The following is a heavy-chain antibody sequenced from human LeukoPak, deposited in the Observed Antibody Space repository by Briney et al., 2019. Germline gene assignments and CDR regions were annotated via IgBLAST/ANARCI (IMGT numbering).Heavy chain of an antibody. Sequence: GESLKISCKGSGYSFTNYWIGWVRQMSGKGLEWMGIIYPGDSDTRYSPSFQGQVTISADKSISTAYLQWSSLKASDTAVYYCARRPSITMVRGVRSWYFDLWGRGTLVTVSS. CDR1: GYSFTNYW. D-gene: IGHD3-10*01. J-gene: IGHJ2*01. CDR3: ARRPSITMVRGVRSWYFDL. V-gene: IGHV5-51*01. CDR2: IYPGDSDT.